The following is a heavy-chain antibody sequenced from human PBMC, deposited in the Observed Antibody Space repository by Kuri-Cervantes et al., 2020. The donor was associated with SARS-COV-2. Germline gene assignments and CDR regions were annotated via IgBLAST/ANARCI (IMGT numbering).Heavy chain of an antibody. J-gene: IGHJ6*03. Sequence: ASVKVSCKASGYTFTGYYMHWVRQAPGQGLEWMGWINPNSGGTNYAQKFQGRVTMNRDTSISTAYMELSRLRSDDTAVYYCARVAVGATHPNYYMDVWGKGTTVTVSS. CDR2: INPNSGGT. V-gene: IGHV1-2*02. CDR3: ARVAVGATHPNYYMDV. CDR1: GYTFTGYY. D-gene: IGHD1-26*01.